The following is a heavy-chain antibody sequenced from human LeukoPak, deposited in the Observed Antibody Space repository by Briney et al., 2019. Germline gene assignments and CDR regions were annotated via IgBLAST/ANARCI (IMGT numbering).Heavy chain of an antibody. CDR1: GYTFTSYY. CDR3: VRIVGHTTTDF. Sequence: SCKASGYTFTSYYMHWVRQAPGKGLEWVAVISYDGSNKYYADSVRGRFTISRDNSKNTLYLQMNSVTYEDTAVYFCVRIVGHTTTDFWGQGTIVTVSS. V-gene: IGHV3-30*03. CDR2: ISYDGSNK. D-gene: IGHD1-26*01. J-gene: IGHJ4*02.